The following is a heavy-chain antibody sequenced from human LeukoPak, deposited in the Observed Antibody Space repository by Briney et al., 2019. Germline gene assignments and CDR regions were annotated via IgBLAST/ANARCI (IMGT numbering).Heavy chain of an antibody. CDR3: ARYHDILTGSAFDY. J-gene: IGHJ4*02. CDR1: GYSFTSYW. D-gene: IGHD3-9*01. CDR2: IYPGNSDT. Sequence: GEPLKISCKGSGYSFTSYWIGWVRQMPGKGLEWIGIIYPGNSDTRYSPSFQGQVTISADKSISTAYLQWSSLKASHTAMYYCARYHDILTGSAFDYWGQGTLVTVSS. V-gene: IGHV5-51*01.